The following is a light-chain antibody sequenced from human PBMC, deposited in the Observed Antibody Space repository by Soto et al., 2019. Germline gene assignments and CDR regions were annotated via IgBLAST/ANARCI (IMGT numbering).Light chain of an antibody. J-gene: IGKJ4*01. Sequence: EIVLTQSPGTLSLSPGERATLSCRASQSVTSSYLAWYQQKPGQAPRLLIYGASSRATGIPDRFSGSGSGTDFTLTISRLEAEEFAVYYCQQYGSSHTFGGGTKVEIK. CDR3: QQYGSSHT. V-gene: IGKV3-20*01. CDR2: GAS. CDR1: QSVTSSY.